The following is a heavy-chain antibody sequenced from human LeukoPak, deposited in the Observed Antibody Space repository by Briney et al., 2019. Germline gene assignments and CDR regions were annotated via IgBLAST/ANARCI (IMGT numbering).Heavy chain of an antibody. CDR3: AGTGLFFDY. CDR1: GASISGYY. Sequence: PSETLSLNCRVSGASISGYYWSWIRQPPGKGLEWIGHMYYSGGTTYNPSLKSRVSISLDTSKKHFSLKLSSVTAADTAVYYCAGTGLFFDYWSQGTLVTVSS. D-gene: IGHD7-27*01. J-gene: IGHJ4*02. V-gene: IGHV4-59*01. CDR2: MYYSGGT.